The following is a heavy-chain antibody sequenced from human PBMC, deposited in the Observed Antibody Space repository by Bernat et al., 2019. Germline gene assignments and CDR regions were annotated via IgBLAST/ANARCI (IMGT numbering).Heavy chain of an antibody. Sequence: EVQLLESGGGLVQPGGSLRLSCAASGFTFSSYAMSWVRQAPGKGLEWVSAISGSGGSTYYADSVKGRFTISRDESKNTLYLQMNSLRAEDTAVYDCAKGQAMIVAYYFDYWGQGTLVTVSS. D-gene: IGHD3-22*01. CDR2: ISGSGGST. V-gene: IGHV3-23*01. CDR1: GFTFSSYA. J-gene: IGHJ4*02. CDR3: AKGQAMIVAYYFDY.